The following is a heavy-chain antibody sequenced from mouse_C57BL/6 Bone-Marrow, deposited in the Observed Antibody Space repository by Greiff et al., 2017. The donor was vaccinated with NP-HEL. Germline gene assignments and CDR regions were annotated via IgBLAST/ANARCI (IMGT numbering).Heavy chain of an antibody. CDR1: GYTFTSYW. CDR3: ARGGLGSSWYFDV. Sequence: QVQLQQPGAELVKPGASVKLSCKASGYTFTSYWMHWVKQRPGQGLEWIGMIHPNSGSTNYNEKFKSKATLTVDKSSSTAYMQLSSLTSEDSAVYYCARGGLGSSWYFDVWGTGTTVTVSS. J-gene: IGHJ1*03. D-gene: IGHD1-1*01. CDR2: IHPNSGST. V-gene: IGHV1-64*01.